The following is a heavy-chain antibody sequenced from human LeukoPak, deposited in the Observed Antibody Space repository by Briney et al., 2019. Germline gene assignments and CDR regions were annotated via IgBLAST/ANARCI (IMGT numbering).Heavy chain of an antibody. CDR3: ARGFGSGSYLIDY. D-gene: IGHD3-10*01. CDR1: GFTFSSYA. V-gene: IGHV3-30-3*01. CDR2: ISFDGSN. Sequence: PGGSLRLSCAASGFTFSSYAMHWVRQAPGKGLEWVAFISFDGSNNYADSVKGRFTISRDNSKNTLYPQMNSLRTEDTAVYYCARGFGSGSYLIDYWGQGTLVTVSS. J-gene: IGHJ4*02.